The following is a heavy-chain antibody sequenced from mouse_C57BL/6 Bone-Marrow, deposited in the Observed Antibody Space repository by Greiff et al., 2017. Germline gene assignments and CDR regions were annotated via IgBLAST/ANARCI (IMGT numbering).Heavy chain of an antibody. CDR1: GYTFTDYA. D-gene: IGHD2-3*01. V-gene: IGHV1-67*01. CDR3: ASGDGYPLYYYAMDY. J-gene: IGHJ4*01. Sequence: VQLQQSGPELVRPGVSVKISCKGSGYTFTDYAMHWVKQSHAKSLEWIGVISTYYGDASSNQKFKDKATMTVDKSSSTSYMELDRLTSEDSAVYYGASGDGYPLYYYAMDYWGQGTSVTVSS. CDR2: ISTYYGDA.